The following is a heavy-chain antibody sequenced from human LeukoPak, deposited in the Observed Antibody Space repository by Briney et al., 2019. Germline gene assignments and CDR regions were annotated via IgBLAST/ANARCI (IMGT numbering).Heavy chain of an antibody. CDR2: LYDHGAT. CDR3: ARGPYRDDYNLGAFDI. D-gene: IGHD5-24*01. Sequence: GGSLRLSCEVSGFTVSSNYMTWVRQALGKGLEWGSVLYDHGATFYPDSVKGRFTISRDNSKNTLYLHMSSLRAEDTAVYYCARGPYRDDYNLGAFDIWGQGTMVTVSS. V-gene: IGHV3-66*01. J-gene: IGHJ3*02. CDR1: GFTVSSNY.